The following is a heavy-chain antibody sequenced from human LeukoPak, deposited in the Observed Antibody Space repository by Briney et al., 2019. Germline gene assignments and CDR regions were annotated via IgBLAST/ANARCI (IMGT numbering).Heavy chain of an antibody. CDR2: INPSGGST. J-gene: IGHJ6*03. Sequence: GASVKVSCKASGYTFTSYYMHWVRQAPGQGLEWMGIINPSGGSTSYAQKFQGRVTMTRDTSTSTVYMELSSLRSEDTAVYYCARDGSIRYFDRLSYSTNYYYYYMDVWGKGTTVTVSS. V-gene: IGHV1-46*01. D-gene: IGHD3-9*01. CDR1: GYTFTSYY. CDR3: ARDGSIRYFDRLSYSTNYYYYYMDV.